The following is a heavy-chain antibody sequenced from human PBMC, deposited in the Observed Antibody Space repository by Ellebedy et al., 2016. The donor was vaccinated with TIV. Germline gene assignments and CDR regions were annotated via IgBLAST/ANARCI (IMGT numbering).Heavy chain of an antibody. V-gene: IGHV4-31*03. J-gene: IGHJ3*01. D-gene: IGHD5-24*01. CDR3: AREWQLLPYSVLNV. Sequence: SGPTLVKPTQTLTLTCTFSGFSLSTNGMCVSWIRQRPGRGLEWIGYISNTGKTYYNSSLKSRVDVSLDTSENQFSLKLSSMTAADAAVYYCAREWQLLPYSVLNVWGQGTVVTVSS. CDR1: GFSLSTNGMC. CDR2: ISNTGKT.